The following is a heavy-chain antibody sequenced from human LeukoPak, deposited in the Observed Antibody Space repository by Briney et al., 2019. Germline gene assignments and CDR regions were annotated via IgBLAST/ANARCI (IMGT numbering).Heavy chain of an antibody. D-gene: IGHD3-22*01. CDR1: GFAFSSYG. V-gene: IGHV3-30*18. CDR2: ISYDGSNK. J-gene: IGHJ4*02. CDR3: AKNEYSSGYYPYPFDY. Sequence: GGSLRLSCAASGFAFSSYGMHWVRQAPGKGLEWVAVISYDGSNKYYADSVKGRFTISRDNSKNTLYLQMNSLRAEDMAVYYCAKNEYSSGYYPYPFDYWGQGTLVTVSS.